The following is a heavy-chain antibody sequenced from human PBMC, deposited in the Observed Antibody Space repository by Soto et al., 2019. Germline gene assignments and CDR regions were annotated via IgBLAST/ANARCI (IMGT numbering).Heavy chain of an antibody. J-gene: IGHJ5*02. CDR2: ISSDSDSI. CDR1: GFSFEIYH. D-gene: IGHD3-16*01. CDR3: AGQRFGSFSGSYVFDL. V-gene: IGHV3-21*01. Sequence: GGSLRLSCEAAGFSFEIYHMNWVRQAPGKGLEWVSSISSDSDSIFYGDSVKGRFIISRDNAKNSLFLQMNNLSGDDTAVYYCAGQRFGSFSGSYVFDLWGQGTPVTVSS.